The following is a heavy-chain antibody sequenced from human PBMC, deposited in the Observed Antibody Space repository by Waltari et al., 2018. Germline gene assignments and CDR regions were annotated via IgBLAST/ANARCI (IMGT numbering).Heavy chain of an antibody. CDR3: ARVVPVAEAYYYYYGMDV. J-gene: IGHJ6*04. D-gene: IGHD2-15*01. V-gene: IGHV4-59*11. CDR2: IYQSGST. CDR1: GGPISSHY. Sequence: HAPLQESRPGLVTPSDPLSLTCSVSGGPISSHYWRCIRHPPGRGLEWIGDIYQSGSTNYNPSLKSRITISVDTSKNQFSLKLSSVTAADTAVYYCARVVPVAEAYYYYYGMDVWGKGTTVTISS.